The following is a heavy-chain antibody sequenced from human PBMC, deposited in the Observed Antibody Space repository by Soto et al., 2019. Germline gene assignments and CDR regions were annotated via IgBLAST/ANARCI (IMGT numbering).Heavy chain of an antibody. Sequence: GGSLRLSCAASGFTFSSYSMNWVRQAPGKGLEWVSYISSSSSTIYYADSVKGRFTISRDNAKNSLYLQMNSLRDEDTPVYYCARNVLGYCSGGSCYSSDACDIWGQGTMVTVS. CDR2: ISSSSSTI. D-gene: IGHD2-15*01. CDR1: GFTFSSYS. J-gene: IGHJ3*02. CDR3: ARNVLGYCSGGSCYSSDACDI. V-gene: IGHV3-48*02.